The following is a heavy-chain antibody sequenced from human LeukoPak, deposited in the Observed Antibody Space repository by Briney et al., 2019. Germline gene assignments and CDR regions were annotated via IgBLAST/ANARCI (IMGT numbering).Heavy chain of an antibody. Sequence: ASVKVSCKASGYTFTGYYMHWVRQAPGQGLEWMGWINPKSGGTLYAEKFRGRVTMTRDTSIRTVYMEMTRLTSDDTAVYYCARDRAFGYDNSGFSNWFDPWGQGTLVTVSS. V-gene: IGHV1-2*02. CDR2: INPKSGGT. CDR3: ARDRAFGYDNSGFSNWFDP. J-gene: IGHJ5*02. CDR1: GYTFTGYY. D-gene: IGHD3-22*01.